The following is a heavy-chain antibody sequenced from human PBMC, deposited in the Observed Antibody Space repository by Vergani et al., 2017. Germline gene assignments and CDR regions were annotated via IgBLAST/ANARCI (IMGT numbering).Heavy chain of an antibody. J-gene: IGHJ2*01. D-gene: IGHD7-27*01. CDR1: GFTFSGSA. Sequence: EVQLVESGGGLVQPGGSLKLSCAASGFTFSGSAMHWVRQASGKGLEWVGRIRSKANSYATAYAASVKGRFTISRDNAKNSLYLQMNSLRAEDTAVYYCARDRTSGQGIFDLWGRGTLVTVSS. CDR2: IRSKANSYAT. V-gene: IGHV3-73*01. CDR3: ARDRTSGQGIFDL.